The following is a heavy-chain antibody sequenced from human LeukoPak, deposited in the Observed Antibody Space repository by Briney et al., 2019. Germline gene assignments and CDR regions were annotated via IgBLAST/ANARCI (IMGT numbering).Heavy chain of an antibody. D-gene: IGHD4-17*01. CDR2: ISYDGSNK. CDR1: GFTFSSYS. CDR3: VRGSYGAYDY. V-gene: IGHV3-30*03. Sequence: GGSLRLSCAASGFTFSSYSMNWVRQAPGKGLEWVAVISYDGSNKYYADSVKGRFTISRDNSKNTLDLQMNSLRAEDTAVYYCVRGSYGAYDYWGQGSLVTVSS. J-gene: IGHJ4*02.